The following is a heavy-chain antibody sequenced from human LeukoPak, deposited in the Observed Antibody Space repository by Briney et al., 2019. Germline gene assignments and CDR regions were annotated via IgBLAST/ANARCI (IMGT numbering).Heavy chain of an antibody. CDR2: IHYTGST. Sequence: PSETLSLTCTVSGGSIDNYFWSWIRQPPGKGLEWIGYIHYTGSTNHNPSLKSRVTISLHTSKNQFSLKLSSVTAADTAVYYCARGQGSPDFWGQGTLVTVSS. D-gene: IGHD6-6*01. V-gene: IGHV4-59*01. CDR3: ARGQGSPDF. CDR1: GGSIDNYF. J-gene: IGHJ4*02.